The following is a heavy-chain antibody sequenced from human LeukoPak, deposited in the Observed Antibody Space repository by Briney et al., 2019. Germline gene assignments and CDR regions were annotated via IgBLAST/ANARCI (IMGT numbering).Heavy chain of an antibody. Sequence: AWGTLRLSCAASGFTFSSYWMHWVRQAPGKGLVWVSRINSDGSSTSYADSVKGRFTISRDNAKNTLYLQMNSLRAEDTAVYYCARVTGDWNDVEYFDYWGQGTLVTVSS. CDR3: ARVTGDWNDVEYFDY. CDR1: GFTFSSYW. J-gene: IGHJ4*02. D-gene: IGHD1-1*01. V-gene: IGHV3-74*01. CDR2: INSDGSST.